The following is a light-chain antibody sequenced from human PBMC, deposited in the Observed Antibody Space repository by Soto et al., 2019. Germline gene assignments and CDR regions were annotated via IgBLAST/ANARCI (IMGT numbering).Light chain of an antibody. CDR3: HQYHILPWT. CDR1: RNVLYSSNNKNY. Sequence: DIVMTQSPDSLAVSLGERATINCKSGRNVLYSSNNKNYLAWYQQKPGQPPKLLIYWASTRESGVPDRFSGSGSGTDFTLTISSLQAEDVAVYYCHQYHILPWTFGQGTKVEIK. V-gene: IGKV4-1*01. J-gene: IGKJ1*01. CDR2: WAS.